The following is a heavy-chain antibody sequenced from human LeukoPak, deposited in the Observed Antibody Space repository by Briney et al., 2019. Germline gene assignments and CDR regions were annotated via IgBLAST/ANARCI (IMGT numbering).Heavy chain of an antibody. CDR2: IYYSGST. V-gene: IGHV4-59*08. D-gene: IGHD6-6*01. J-gene: IGHJ6*03. CDR1: GGSISSYY. CDR3: ARWSGSVTARNYYYYMDV. Sequence: SETLSLTCTVSGGSISSYYWSWIRQPPGKGLDWIGYIYYSGSTNYNPSLKSRVTISVDASRNQFSLNLSSVTAADTAVYYCARWSGSVTARNYYYYMDVWGEGTTVTVSS.